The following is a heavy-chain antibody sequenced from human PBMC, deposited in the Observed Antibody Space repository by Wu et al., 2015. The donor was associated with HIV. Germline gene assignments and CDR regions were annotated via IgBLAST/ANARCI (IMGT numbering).Heavy chain of an antibody. J-gene: IGHJ6*02. CDR3: AREGRLDFHRGMDV. CDR1: GYTFTGYY. V-gene: IGHV1-2*02. Sequence: QAQLVQSGAEVKKPGASVKVSCRASGYTFTGYYMHWVRQAPGQGLEWMGSINPNGGGTNYAGKFQGRVTLSRDTYVTTAYMELRTLRVDDTAVYYCAREGRLDFHRGMDVWVQGPRSPSP. CDR2: INPNGGGT. D-gene: IGHD3/OR15-3a*01.